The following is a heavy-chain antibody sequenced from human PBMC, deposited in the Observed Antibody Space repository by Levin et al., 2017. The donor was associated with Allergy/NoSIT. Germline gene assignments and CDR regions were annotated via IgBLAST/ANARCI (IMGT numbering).Heavy chain of an antibody. CDR1: GFSFSAFG. J-gene: IGHJ3*02. V-gene: IGHV3-33*01. D-gene: IGHD2-15*01. CDR3: ARDVLPNGSRAFDI. CDR2: ISFDGSHI. Sequence: QPGGSLRLSCAASGFSFSAFGFHWVRQAPGKGLEWVTMISFDGSHIHYADSLKGRFTISRDDSKNTVYLQMNSLTADDTGVYYCARDVLPNGSRAFDIWGQGTMVIVSS.